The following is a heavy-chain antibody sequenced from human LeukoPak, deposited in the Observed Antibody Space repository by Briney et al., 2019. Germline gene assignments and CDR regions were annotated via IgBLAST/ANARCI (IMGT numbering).Heavy chain of an antibody. CDR3: ARGGGRSGYPFDY. CDR1: GFTVSTNY. D-gene: IGHD3-22*01. V-gene: IGHV3-66*02. Sequence: GGSLRLSCAASGFTVSTNYMSWVRQAPEKGLEWVSVIYSDGTTYSRDSVKGRFTISRDNSKNTLYLQMNNLRAEDTAVYYCARGGGRSGYPFDYWGQGTLVTVSS. CDR2: IYSDGTT. J-gene: IGHJ4*02.